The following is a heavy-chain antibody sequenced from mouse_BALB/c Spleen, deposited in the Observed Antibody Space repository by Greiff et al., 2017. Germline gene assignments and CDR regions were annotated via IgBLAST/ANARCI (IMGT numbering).Heavy chain of an antibody. CDR1: GYSITSGYS. CDR2: IHYSGST. J-gene: IGHJ4*01. D-gene: IGHD1-1*01. V-gene: IGHV3-1*02. CDR3: ASPNYYGSRSYYAMDY. Sequence: EVQLVESGPDLVKPSQSLSLTCTVTGYSITSGYSWHWIRQFPGNKLEWMGYIHYSGSTNYNPSLKSRISITRDTSKNQFFLQLNSVTTEDTATYYCASPNYYGSRSYYAMDYWGQGTSVTVSS.